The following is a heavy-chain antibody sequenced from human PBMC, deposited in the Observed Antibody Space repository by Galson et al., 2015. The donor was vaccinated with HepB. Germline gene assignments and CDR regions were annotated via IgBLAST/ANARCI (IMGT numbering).Heavy chain of an antibody. CDR3: ARDPQVLRFLEWFLDY. J-gene: IGHJ4*02. CDR1: GYTFTSYG. V-gene: IGHV1-18*04. CDR2: ISAYNGNT. D-gene: IGHD3-3*01. Sequence: QSGAEMKKPGTSVKVSCKASGYTFTSYGISWVRQAPGQGLEWMGWISAYNGNTNYAQKLQGRVTMTTDTSTSTAYMELRSLRSDDTAVYYCARDPQVLRFLEWFLDYWGQGTLVTVSS.